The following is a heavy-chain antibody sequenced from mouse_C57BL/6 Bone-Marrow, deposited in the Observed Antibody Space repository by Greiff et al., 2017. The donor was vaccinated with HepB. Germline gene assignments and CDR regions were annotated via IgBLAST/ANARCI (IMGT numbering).Heavy chain of an antibody. Sequence: QVQLQHPGAELVMPGASVKLSCKASGYTFTSYWMHWVKQRPGQGLEWIGEIDPSDSYTNYNQKFKGKSTLTVDKSSSTAYMQLSSLTSEDSAVYYCARAVITTVVGYYFDYWGQGTTLTVSS. V-gene: IGHV1-69*01. CDR2: IDPSDSYT. CDR3: ARAVITTVVGYYFDY. CDR1: GYTFTSYW. J-gene: IGHJ2*01. D-gene: IGHD1-1*01.